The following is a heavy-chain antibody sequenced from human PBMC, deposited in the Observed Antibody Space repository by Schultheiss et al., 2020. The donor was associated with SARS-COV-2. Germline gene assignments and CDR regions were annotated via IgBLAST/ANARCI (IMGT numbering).Heavy chain of an antibody. J-gene: IGHJ3*02. CDR1: GDTFSNYP. D-gene: IGHD1-26*01. CDR2: IIPIFGTA. V-gene: IGHV1-69*05. CDR3: ARPVGVTHAFDI. Sequence: SVKVSCKASGDTFSNYPIHWVRQAPGQGLEWMGEIIPIFGTANYVQKFQGRVTMNTDTSTSTAYMELRSLRSDDTAVYYCARPVGVTHAFDIWGQGTMVTVSS.